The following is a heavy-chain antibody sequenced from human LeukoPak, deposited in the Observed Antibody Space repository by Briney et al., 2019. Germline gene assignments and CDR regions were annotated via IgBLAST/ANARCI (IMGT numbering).Heavy chain of an antibody. CDR2: ISISSSYI. CDR3: ARDMPRPVEGIDAFDI. Sequence: GGSLRLSCAASGFTFSSYSMNWVRQAPGKGLEWVSSISISSSYIYYADSVKGRFTISRDNAKNSLYLQMNSLRAEDTAVYYCARDMPRPVEGIDAFDIWGQGTMVTVSS. V-gene: IGHV3-21*01. J-gene: IGHJ3*02. CDR1: GFTFSSYS. D-gene: IGHD2-2*01.